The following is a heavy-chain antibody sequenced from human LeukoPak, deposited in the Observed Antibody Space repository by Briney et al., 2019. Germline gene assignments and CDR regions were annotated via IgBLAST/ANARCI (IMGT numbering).Heavy chain of an antibody. D-gene: IGHD3-9*01. CDR1: GYSISSGYY. J-gene: IGHJ5*02. V-gene: IGHV4-38-2*02. CDR2: IYHSGRT. CDR3: ARERIGRYFDWFDQ. Sequence: SETLSLICTVSGYSISSGYYWGWIRQPPGKGLEWIGSIYHSGRTFYNPSLKSRVTISVDTSKNQFSLKVSSVTAADTAVYYCARERIGRYFDWFDQWGQGTLVTVSS.